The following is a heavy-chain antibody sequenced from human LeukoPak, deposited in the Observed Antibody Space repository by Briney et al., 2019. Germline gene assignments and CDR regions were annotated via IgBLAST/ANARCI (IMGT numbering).Heavy chain of an antibody. Sequence: PSETLSLTCTVSGGSISSYYWSWIRQPPGKGLEWIGYIYYSGSTNYNPSLKSRVTISVDTSKNQFSLKLSSVTAADTAVYYCARVRYGDCFEYWGRGTLVTVSS. V-gene: IGHV4-59*01. CDR1: GGSISSYY. CDR2: IYYSGST. D-gene: IGHD4-17*01. J-gene: IGHJ4*02. CDR3: ARVRYGDCFEY.